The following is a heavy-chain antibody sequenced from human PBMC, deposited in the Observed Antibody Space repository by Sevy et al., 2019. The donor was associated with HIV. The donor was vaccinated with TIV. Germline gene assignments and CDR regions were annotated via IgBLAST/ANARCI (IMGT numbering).Heavy chain of an antibody. V-gene: IGHV3-30*03. J-gene: IGHJ3*02. CDR3: ARPRFLEWLSSAAFDI. D-gene: IGHD3-3*01. Sequence: GGSLRLSCAASGFTFSSYGMHWVRQAPGKGLEWVAVISYDGSNKYYADSVKGRFTISRDNSKNTLYLQMNSLGAEDTAVYYCARPRFLEWLSSAAFDIWGQGTMVTVSS. CDR2: ISYDGSNK. CDR1: GFTFSSYG.